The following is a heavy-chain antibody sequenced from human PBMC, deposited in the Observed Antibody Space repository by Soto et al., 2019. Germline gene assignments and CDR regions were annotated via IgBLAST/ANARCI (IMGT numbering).Heavy chain of an antibody. Sequence: GGSLELSCAASGFTFTRYSMNWVRQSPGKGLEWVSSISSTTNYIYYGDSMKGRFTISRDNSKNTLYLQMNSLRAEDTAVYYCAKEGCYDSSGYYPCYYYGMDVWGQGTTVTVSS. CDR3: AKEGCYDSSGYYPCYYYGMDV. V-gene: IGHV3-21*04. CDR2: ISSTTNYI. J-gene: IGHJ6*02. CDR1: GFTFTRYS. D-gene: IGHD3-22*01.